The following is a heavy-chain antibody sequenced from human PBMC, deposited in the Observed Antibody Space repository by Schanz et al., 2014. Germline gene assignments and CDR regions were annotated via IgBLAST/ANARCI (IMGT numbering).Heavy chain of an antibody. CDR1: EFTFSSYK. CDR2: IKQHGNEK. V-gene: IGHV3-7*04. Sequence: EVQLVESGGGLVKPGGSLRLSCEASEFTFSSYKMNWVRQAPGKGLEWVANIKQHGNEKYYVDSVKGRFTISRDNAKISLYLQMNSLRVEDTAVYYCARDTSYGMDVWGQGTTVTVSS. CDR3: ARDTSYGMDV. J-gene: IGHJ6*02.